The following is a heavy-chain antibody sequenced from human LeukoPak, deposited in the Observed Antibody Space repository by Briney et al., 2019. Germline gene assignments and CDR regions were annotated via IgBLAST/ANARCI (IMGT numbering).Heavy chain of an antibody. D-gene: IGHD5-12*01. CDR2: IGNTGDVT. J-gene: IGHJ4*02. Sequence: PGGSLRLSCAASGFTFSSYAMSWVRQAPGKGLEYVSGIGNTGDVTYFVKSVKGRSAISRDNSKNMLYLHLGSLRPDDMGVYYCARGYSYGDYWGQGTLVTVFS. CDR3: ARGYSYGDY. CDR1: GFTFSSYA. V-gene: IGHV3-64*01.